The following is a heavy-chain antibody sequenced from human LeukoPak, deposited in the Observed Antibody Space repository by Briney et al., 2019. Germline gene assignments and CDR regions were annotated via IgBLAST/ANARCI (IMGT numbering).Heavy chain of an antibody. CDR2: ISSDGSPT. CDR1: GFTFSTSW. Sequence: GGSLRLSCATSGFTFSTSWMHWVRQAPGKGLVWVSRISSDGSPTTYAHSVKGRFTISRDNAKNPLYLQINSLRADDTAVYYWAGDGIAVACTGRYVDYWGQGSLVTVSS. V-gene: IGHV3-74*01. CDR3: AGDGIAVACTGRYVDY. J-gene: IGHJ4*02. D-gene: IGHD6-19*01.